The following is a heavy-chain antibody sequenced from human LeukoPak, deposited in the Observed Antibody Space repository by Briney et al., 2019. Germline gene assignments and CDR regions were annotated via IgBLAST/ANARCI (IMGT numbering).Heavy chain of an antibody. J-gene: IGHJ4*02. Sequence: GGTLRLSCAASGFTFSNYGMTWVRQAPGRGLEWVSGISNGGTNTYYTDSVKGRFTISRDNSRNTLYLQMNSLRADDTARYYCAKDFVYGSRFPRLLDYWGQGTLVTVSS. CDR3: AKDFVYGSRFPRLLDY. CDR2: ISNGGTNT. V-gene: IGHV3-23*01. CDR1: GFTFSNYG. D-gene: IGHD3-3*01.